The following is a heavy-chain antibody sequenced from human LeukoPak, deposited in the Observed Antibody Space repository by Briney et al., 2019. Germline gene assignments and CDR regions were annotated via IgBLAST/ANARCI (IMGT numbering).Heavy chain of an antibody. Sequence: SETLSLTCAAYGGSFSGYYWSWIRQPPGKGLEWIGEINHSGSTNYNPSLKSRVTISVDTSKNQFSLKLSSVTAADTAVYYCARRRGLRFKGAITNLDYWGQGTLVTVSS. CDR1: GGSFSGYY. CDR3: ARRRGLRFKGAITNLDY. D-gene: IGHD3-3*01. CDR2: INHSGST. J-gene: IGHJ4*02. V-gene: IGHV4-34*01.